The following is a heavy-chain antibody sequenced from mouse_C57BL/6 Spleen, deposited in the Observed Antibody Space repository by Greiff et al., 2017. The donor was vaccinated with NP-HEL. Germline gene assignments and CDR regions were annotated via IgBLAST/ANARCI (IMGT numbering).Heavy chain of an antibody. D-gene: IGHD2-2*01. Sequence: VQLQQSGAELVKPGASVKLSCKASGYTFTEYTIHWVKQRSGQGLEWIGWFYPGSGSIKYNEKFKDKATLTADKSSSTVYMELSRVTSEDSAVYFCARHVYYGYGYYYAMDYWGQGTSVTVSS. CDR1: GYTFTEYT. J-gene: IGHJ4*01. CDR2: FYPGSGSI. V-gene: IGHV1-62-2*01. CDR3: ARHVYYGYGYYYAMDY.